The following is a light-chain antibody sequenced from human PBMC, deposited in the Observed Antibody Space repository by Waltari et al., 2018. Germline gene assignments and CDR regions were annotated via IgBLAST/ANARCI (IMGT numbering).Light chain of an antibody. J-gene: IGLJ2*01. CDR1: GPNIGSNH. V-gene: IGLV1-51*01. Sequence: QSVLTQPPSVSAAPGQKVTISCSGSGPNIGSNHASWYPQFPGTAPNLLFDDDIKRPSGIPDRFSGSKAGTSATLGITALQTGDEADYYCGTWDSALSVVVFGGGTRLTVL. CDR2: DDI. CDR3: GTWDSALSVVV.